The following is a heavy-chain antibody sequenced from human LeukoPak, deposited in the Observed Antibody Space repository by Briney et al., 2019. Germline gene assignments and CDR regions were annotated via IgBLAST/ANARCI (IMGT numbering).Heavy chain of an antibody. Sequence: KTSETLSLTCTVSGGSISSYYWSWIRQPPGKGLEWIGYIYYSGSTNYNPSLKSRVTISVDTSKNQFSLKLSSVTAADTAVYYCARQDSSHLYERGVYWFDPWGQGTLVTVSS. CDR1: GGSISSYY. CDR2: IYYSGST. CDR3: ARQDSSHLYERGVYWFDP. J-gene: IGHJ5*02. V-gene: IGHV4-59*08. D-gene: IGHD3-22*01.